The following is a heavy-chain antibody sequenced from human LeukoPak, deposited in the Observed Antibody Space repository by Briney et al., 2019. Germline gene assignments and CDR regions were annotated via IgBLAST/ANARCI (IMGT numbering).Heavy chain of an antibody. CDR1: GGSFSGYY. Sequence: SETLSLTCAVYGGSFSGYYWSWIRQPAGKGLEWIGRIYTSGSTNYNPSLKSRVTMSVDTSKNQFSLKLSSVTAADTAVYYCAREGSPGLWFDPWGQGTLVTVS. J-gene: IGHJ5*02. CDR2: IYTSGST. CDR3: AREGSPGLWFDP. V-gene: IGHV4-4*07. D-gene: IGHD2-15*01.